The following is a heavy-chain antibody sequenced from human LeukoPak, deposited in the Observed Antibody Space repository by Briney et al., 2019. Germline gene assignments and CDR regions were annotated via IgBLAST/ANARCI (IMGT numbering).Heavy chain of an antibody. CDR3: ARPVIAVAGTLNWFDP. V-gene: IGHV4-39*01. Sequence: PSETLSLTCTVSGGSISSSSYYWGWIRRPPGKGLEWIGSIYYSGSTYYNPSLKSRVTISVDTSKNQFSLKLSSVTAADTAVYYCARPVIAVAGTLNWFDPWGQGTLVTVSS. J-gene: IGHJ5*02. CDR2: IYYSGST. D-gene: IGHD6-19*01. CDR1: GGSISSSSYY.